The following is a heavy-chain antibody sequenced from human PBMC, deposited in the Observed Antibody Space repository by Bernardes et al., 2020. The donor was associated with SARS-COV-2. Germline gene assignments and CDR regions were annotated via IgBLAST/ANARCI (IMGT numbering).Heavy chain of an antibody. CDR2: INTITGNP. Sequence: ASVKVSCKASGYSFSAYAMNWVRQAPGQGVEWMGWINTITGNPTYAQGFTGRFVFYLDTSVSTAYLQISSLKPDDTAVYYCARGGRDTTMATGDYYQGMDVWGQGTTVTVSS. CDR3: ARGGRDTTMATGDYYQGMDV. J-gene: IGHJ6*02. D-gene: IGHD5-18*01. CDR1: GYSFSAYA. V-gene: IGHV7-4-1*01.